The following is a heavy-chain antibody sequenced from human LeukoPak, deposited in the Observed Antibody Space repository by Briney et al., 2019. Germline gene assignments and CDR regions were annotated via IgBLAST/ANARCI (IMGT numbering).Heavy chain of an antibody. J-gene: IGHJ4*02. V-gene: IGHV3-43*02. D-gene: IGHD6-6*01. CDR1: GFTFDDYA. CDR3: AKLYSSSSRRDY. Sequence: PGGSLRLSCAASGFTFDDYAMHWVRHAPGKGLEWVSLISGDGGSTYYADSVKGRFTISRDNSKNSLYLQMNSLRTEDTALYYCAKLYSSSSRRDYWGQGTLVTVSS. CDR2: ISGDGGST.